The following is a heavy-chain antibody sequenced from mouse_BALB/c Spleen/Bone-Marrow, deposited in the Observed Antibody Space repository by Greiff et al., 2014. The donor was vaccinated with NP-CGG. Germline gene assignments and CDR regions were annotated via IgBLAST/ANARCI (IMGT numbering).Heavy chain of an antibody. CDR2: INPSSGYT. D-gene: IGHD2-1*01. CDR3: ARVYGNYDAMDY. J-gene: IGHJ4*01. Sequence: QVQLKESGAELARPGASVKMSCRASGYTLTTYTMHWVKQRPGQGLEWIEYINPSSGYTYYNQKFKDKATLTADKSSSAAYLQLSSLTSEDSAVYYCARVYGNYDAMDYWGQGTSVTVSS. CDR1: GYTLTTYT. V-gene: IGHV1-4*01.